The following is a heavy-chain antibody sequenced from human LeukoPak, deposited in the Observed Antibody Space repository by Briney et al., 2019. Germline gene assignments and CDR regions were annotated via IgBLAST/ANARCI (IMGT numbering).Heavy chain of an antibody. CDR1: GYTFTGYY. CDR2: INPNSGGT. V-gene: IGHV1-2*02. D-gene: IGHD2-2*01. CDR3: ARASIVVVPAAMLDY. Sequence: EASVKVSCKASGYTFTGYYMHWVRQAPGQGLEWMGWINPNSGGTNYAQKFQGRVTMTRDTSISTAYMELSRLRSDDTAVYYCARASIVVVPAAMLDYWGQGTLVTVSS. J-gene: IGHJ4*02.